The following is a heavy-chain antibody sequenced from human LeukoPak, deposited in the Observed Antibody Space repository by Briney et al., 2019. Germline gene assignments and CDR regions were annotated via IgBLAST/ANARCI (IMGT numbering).Heavy chain of an antibody. J-gene: IGHJ4*02. Sequence: GGSLRLSCAASGFTFDDYAMHWVRQAPGKGLEWVSGISWNSGSIGYADSVKGRFTISRDNAKNSLYLQMNSLRAEDTAVYYCAKAKTSKKSSSEIDYWGQGTLVTVSS. CDR3: AKAKTSKKSSSEIDY. CDR1: GFTFDDYA. D-gene: IGHD6-19*01. V-gene: IGHV3-9*01. CDR2: ISWNSGSI.